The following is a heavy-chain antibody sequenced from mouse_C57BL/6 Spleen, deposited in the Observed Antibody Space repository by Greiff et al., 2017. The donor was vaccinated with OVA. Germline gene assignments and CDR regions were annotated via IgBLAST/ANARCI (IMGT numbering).Heavy chain of an antibody. V-gene: IGHV5-12*01. CDR3: ARRNYSTLDY. CDR1: GFTFSDYY. Sequence: EVHLVESGGGLVQPGGSLKLSCAASGFTFSDYYMYWVRQTPEKRLEWVAYISNGGGSTYYPDTVKGRFTISRDNAKNTLYLQMSRLKSEDTAMYYCARRNYSTLDYWGQGTTLTVSS. J-gene: IGHJ2*01. CDR2: ISNGGGST. D-gene: IGHD2-5*01.